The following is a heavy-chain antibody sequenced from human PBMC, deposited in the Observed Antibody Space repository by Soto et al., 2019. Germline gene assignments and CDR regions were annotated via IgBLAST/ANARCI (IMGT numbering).Heavy chain of an antibody. D-gene: IGHD6-13*01. J-gene: IGHJ6*03. CDR2: IWFDGSNK. V-gene: IGHV3-33*06. CDR3: AKVYSSKNYYMDV. Sequence: PGGSLRLSCVASGVTFNRCGFHWVRQAPGKGLEWVAVIWFDGSNKYYADSVKGRFTISRDDSKSTLYLQMNSLRAEDTAVYYCAKVYSSKNYYMDVWGKGTTVTVSS. CDR1: GVTFNRCG.